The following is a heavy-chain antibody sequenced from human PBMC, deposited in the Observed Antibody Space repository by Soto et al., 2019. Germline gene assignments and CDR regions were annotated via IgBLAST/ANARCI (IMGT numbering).Heavy chain of an antibody. J-gene: IGHJ6*02. CDR2: VYPGDSDT. V-gene: IGHV5-51*01. Sequence: GESLKISCKASGYSFTTYWIGWVRQMPGKGLEWVGFVYPGDSDTRYSPSFQGQVTISVDRSINTAYLQWSSLKASDTATYYCARREPHYYSYYGMDVWGQGTTVTVSS. CDR1: GYSFTTYW. CDR3: ARREPHYYSYYGMDV.